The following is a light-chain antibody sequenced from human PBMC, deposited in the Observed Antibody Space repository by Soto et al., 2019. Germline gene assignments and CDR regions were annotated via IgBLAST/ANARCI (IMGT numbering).Light chain of an antibody. J-gene: IGKJ4*01. CDR2: AAS. Sequence: AIQLTQSPASLSASVGDRVTITCRASQGIRNDLGWFQQKPGKAPKLLIYAASSLQTGVPSRFSGSGSGTYFTLTISSLQVEDFATYDCLQEYRYPLTFGGGNKVEI. V-gene: IGKV1-6*01. CDR3: LQEYRYPLT. CDR1: QGIRND.